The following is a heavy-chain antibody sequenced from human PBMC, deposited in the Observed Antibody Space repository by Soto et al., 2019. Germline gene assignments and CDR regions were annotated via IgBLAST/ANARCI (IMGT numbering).Heavy chain of an antibody. V-gene: IGHV3-30-3*01. CDR3: ARHPPDYGSTGFAP. J-gene: IGHJ5*02. D-gene: IGHD4-17*01. Sequence: QVQLVESGGGVVQPGRSLRLSCAASGFTFSSYAMHWVRQAPGKGLEWVAVISYDGSNKYYADSVKGRFTISRDNSKNTLYLQMTSLRAEDTAVYYCARHPPDYGSTGFAPWGQGTLVTVSS. CDR2: ISYDGSNK. CDR1: GFTFSSYA.